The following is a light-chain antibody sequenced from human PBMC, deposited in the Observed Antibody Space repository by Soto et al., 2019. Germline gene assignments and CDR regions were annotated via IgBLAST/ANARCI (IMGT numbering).Light chain of an antibody. CDR1: QSVSSN. Sequence: EIVMTQSPATLSVSPGERATLSCRAGQSVSSNLAWYQQKPGQAPRLLIYGASTRATGIPARFSGSGSGTEFTLTISSLQSEDFAVYYCQQYNNWPPDTFGGGTKVDIK. V-gene: IGKV3-15*01. CDR2: GAS. CDR3: QQYNNWPPDT. J-gene: IGKJ4*01.